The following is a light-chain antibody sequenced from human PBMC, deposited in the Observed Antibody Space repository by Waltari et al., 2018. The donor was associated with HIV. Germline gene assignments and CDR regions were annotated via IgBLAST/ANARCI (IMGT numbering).Light chain of an antibody. CDR3: SSYSTSPTLVL. J-gene: IGLJ6*01. CDR1: SGDVVHDQ. Sequence: QSALIQPASLSGSPGQSITISCTGSSGDVVHDQVSWYHQHSGESPKLLIFEVSRRAPGVSPRFAGSRSGHTASLTISQLLLDDEAHYYCSSYSTSPTLVLIGGGTHVTVL. V-gene: IGLV2-14*03. CDR2: EVS.